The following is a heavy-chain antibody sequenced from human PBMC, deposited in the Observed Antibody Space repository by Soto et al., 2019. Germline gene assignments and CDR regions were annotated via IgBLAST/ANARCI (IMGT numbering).Heavy chain of an antibody. CDR3: ARHPKTIVVVPAALDV. CDR1: GYIFTSYW. Sequence: TGESLKISCNGSGYIFTSYWISWVRQMPGKGLEWMGRIDPSDSYTNYSPSFQGHVTISADKSISTAYLQWSSLKASDTAMYYRARHPKTIVVVPAALDVWGQGTTVTVSS. J-gene: IGHJ6*02. D-gene: IGHD2-2*01. CDR2: IDPSDSYT. V-gene: IGHV5-10-1*01.